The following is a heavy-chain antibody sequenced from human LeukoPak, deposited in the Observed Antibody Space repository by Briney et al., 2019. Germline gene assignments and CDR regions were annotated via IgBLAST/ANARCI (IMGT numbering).Heavy chain of an antibody. CDR2: IYSGGST. Sequence: GGSLRLSCAASGFTVSGNYMSWVRQAPGKGLEWVSVIYSGGSTYYADSVKGRFTISRDNSKNTLYLQMNSLRAEDTAVYYCARVPYYYDSSGYYSGGEFDYWGQGTLVTVSS. CDR1: GFTVSGNY. J-gene: IGHJ4*02. V-gene: IGHV3-53*01. CDR3: ARVPYYYDSSGYYSGGEFDY. D-gene: IGHD3-22*01.